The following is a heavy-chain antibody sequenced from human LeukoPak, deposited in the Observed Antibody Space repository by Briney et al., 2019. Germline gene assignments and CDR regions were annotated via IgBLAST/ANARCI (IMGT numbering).Heavy chain of an antibody. Sequence: ASVKVSCKASGGTFSSYAISWVRQAPGQGLEWMGGIIPIFGTANYAQKFQGRVTITADESTSTAYMELSSLRSEDTAVYYCARAPDMVRGVISDYYYGMDVWGEGTTVTVSS. V-gene: IGHV1-69*13. D-gene: IGHD3-10*01. J-gene: IGHJ6*04. CDR1: GGTFSSYA. CDR3: ARAPDMVRGVISDYYYGMDV. CDR2: IIPIFGTA.